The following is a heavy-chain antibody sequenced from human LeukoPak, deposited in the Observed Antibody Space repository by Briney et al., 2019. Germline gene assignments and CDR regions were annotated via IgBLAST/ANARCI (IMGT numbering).Heavy chain of an antibody. CDR2: IYYSGST. Sequence: SETLSLTCTVSGRSISSYYWSWVRQPPGKGLEWIGYIYYSGSTNYNPSLKSRVTISVDTFKNQFSLKLSSVTAADTAVYYCARDQYYYDSSGYYHYFDYWGQGTLVTVSS. J-gene: IGHJ4*02. V-gene: IGHV4-59*01. CDR1: GRSISSYY. D-gene: IGHD3-22*01. CDR3: ARDQYYYDSSGYYHYFDY.